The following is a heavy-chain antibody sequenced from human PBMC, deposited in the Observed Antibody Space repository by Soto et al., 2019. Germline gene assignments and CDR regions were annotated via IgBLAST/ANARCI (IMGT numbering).Heavy chain of an antibody. J-gene: IGHJ5*02. CDR1: GGYIVSGGYY. D-gene: IGHD6-19*01. Sequence: QVQLQESGSGLVKPSQTLSLTCAVSGGYIVSGGYYWSWIRQPPGKGLEWIGTALTRGRTYYNPSLNSRVTISLALSNNQIALNLNSVTAADTSVYYCARVAGSGWYDAWGQGTLVTVSS. CDR2: ALTRGRT. V-gene: IGHV4-30-2*01. CDR3: ARVAGSGWYDA.